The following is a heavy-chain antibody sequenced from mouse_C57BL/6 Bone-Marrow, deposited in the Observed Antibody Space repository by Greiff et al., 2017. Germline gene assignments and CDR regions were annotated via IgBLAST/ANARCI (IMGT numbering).Heavy chain of an antibody. J-gene: IGHJ3*01. D-gene: IGHD2-3*01. CDR3: ARRGDDGYWSAWFAY. CDR1: GYTFTSSW. Sequence: QVQLQQPGAELVKPGASVTLSCKASGYTFTSSWMHWVKQRPGQGLEWIGMIHPNSGSTNYNEKCKSKATLTVDKSSSTAYMQLSSLTSEDSAVYYCARRGDDGYWSAWFAYWGQGTLVTVSA. CDR2: IHPNSGST. V-gene: IGHV1-64*01.